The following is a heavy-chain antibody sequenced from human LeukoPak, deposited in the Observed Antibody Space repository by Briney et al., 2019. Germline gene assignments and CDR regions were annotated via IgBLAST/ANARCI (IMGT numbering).Heavy chain of an antibody. CDR1: GYTLTELS. J-gene: IGHJ5*02. V-gene: IGHV1-24*01. D-gene: IGHD4-17*01. Sequence: ASVKVSCKVSGYTLTELSIHWVRQAPRKGLEWMGGFDPEHGETIYAQKFQGRVIMTEDTSTDTAYMELSSLRSEDTAVYFCATSYGDYDVIAYNWFDPWGQGTLVTVSS. CDR2: FDPEHGET. CDR3: ATSYGDYDVIAYNWFDP.